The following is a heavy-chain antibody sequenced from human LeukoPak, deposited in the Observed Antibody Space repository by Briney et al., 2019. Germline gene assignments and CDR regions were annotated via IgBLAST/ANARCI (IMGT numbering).Heavy chain of an antibody. J-gene: IGHJ4*02. CDR3: ARGRSGFFDY. Sequence: GRSLRLSCAASGFTFSSYAMHWVRQAPGKGLEWVAVISYDGSNKYYADSVKGRFTISRDNSKNTLYLQMNSLRAEDTAVYYCARGRSGFFDYWGQGTLVTVSS. CDR2: ISYDGSNK. V-gene: IGHV3-30*01. D-gene: IGHD3-22*01. CDR1: GFTFSSYA.